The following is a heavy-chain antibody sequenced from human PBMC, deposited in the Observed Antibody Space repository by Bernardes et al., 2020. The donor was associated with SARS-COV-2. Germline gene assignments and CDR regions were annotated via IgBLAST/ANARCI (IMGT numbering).Heavy chain of an antibody. J-gene: IGHJ2*01. CDR3: ARARGYSGYDFDL. Sequence: GGSLRLSCAASGFTFSSYWMHWVRQAPGKGLVWVSRINSDGSSTSYADSVKGRFTISRDNAKNTLYLQMNSLRAEDTAVYYCARARGYSGYDFDLWGRGTLVTVSS. CDR2: INSDGSST. V-gene: IGHV3-74*01. D-gene: IGHD5-12*01. CDR1: GFTFSSYW.